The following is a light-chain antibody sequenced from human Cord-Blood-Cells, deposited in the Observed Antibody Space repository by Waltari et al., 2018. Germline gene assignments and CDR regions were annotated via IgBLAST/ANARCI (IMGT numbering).Light chain of an antibody. V-gene: IGKV4-1*01. CDR2: WAS. CDR1: QSVLYSSNNKNY. J-gene: IGKJ2*03. Sequence: DIVMTQSPASLAVSLCERATINCKSSQSVLYSSNNKNYLAWYQQKPGQPPKLLIYWASTLESGVPDRFSGSGSGTDFTLTISSLQAEDVAVYYCQQYYSTPYSFGQGTKLEIK. CDR3: QQYYSTPYS.